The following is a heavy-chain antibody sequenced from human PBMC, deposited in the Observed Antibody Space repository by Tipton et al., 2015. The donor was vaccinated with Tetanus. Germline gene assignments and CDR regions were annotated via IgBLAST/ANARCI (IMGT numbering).Heavy chain of an antibody. J-gene: IGHJ6*02. CDR3: ARGGDSSQPYYYYYGMDV. CDR1: GGSFSGYY. CDR2: INHSGST. Sequence: TLSLTCAVYGGSFSGYYWSWIRQPPGKGLEWIGEINHSGSTNYNPSLKSRVTISVDTSKNQFSLKLSSVTAADTAVYYCARGGDSSQPYYYYYGMDVWGQGTTVTVSS. D-gene: IGHD3-22*01. V-gene: IGHV4-34*01.